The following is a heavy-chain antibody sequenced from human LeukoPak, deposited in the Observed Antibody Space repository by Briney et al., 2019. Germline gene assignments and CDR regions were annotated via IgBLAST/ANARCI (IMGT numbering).Heavy chain of an antibody. V-gene: IGHV6-1*01. CDR1: GDSVSADSAT. D-gene: IGHD4-23*01. J-gene: IGHJ4*02. Sequence: SQTLSLTCAISGDSVSADSATWNWIRQSPSRGLEWLGRTYYRSNRSKWSGDYNPSVSSRVIISPDTSKNEFSLHLNSVTPEDTAVYYCARLPSYGGNSGFDYWGQGTLVTVSS. CDR2: TYYRSNRSKWSG. CDR3: ARLPSYGGNSGFDY.